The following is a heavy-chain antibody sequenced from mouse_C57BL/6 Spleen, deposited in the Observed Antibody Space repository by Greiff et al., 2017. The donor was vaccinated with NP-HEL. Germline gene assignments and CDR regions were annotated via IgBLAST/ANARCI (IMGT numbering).Heavy chain of an antibody. J-gene: IGHJ3*01. Sequence: QVQLQQSGAELMKPGASVKLSCKATGYTFTGYWIEWVKQRPGHGLEWIGEILPGGGSTNYNEKFKGKATFTADTSSNTAYMQLSSLTTADSAIYYCARRGRAWFAYWGQGTLVTVSA. CDR2: ILPGGGST. CDR3: ARRGRAWFAY. V-gene: IGHV1-9*01. CDR1: GYTFTGYW.